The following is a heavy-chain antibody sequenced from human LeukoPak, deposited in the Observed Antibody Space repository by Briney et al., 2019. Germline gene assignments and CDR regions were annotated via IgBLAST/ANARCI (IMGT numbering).Heavy chain of an antibody. CDR3: ARTGFGELPYYFDY. CDR1: GYTFTGYY. V-gene: IGHV1-2*02. D-gene: IGHD3-10*01. CDR2: INPNSGGT. J-gene: IGHJ4*02. Sequence: ASVKVSCKASGYTFTGYYMHWVRQAPGQGLEWMGWINPNSGGTNYAQKFQGRVTMARDTSISTAYMELSRLRSDDTAAYYCARTGFGELPYYFDYWGQGTLVTDSS.